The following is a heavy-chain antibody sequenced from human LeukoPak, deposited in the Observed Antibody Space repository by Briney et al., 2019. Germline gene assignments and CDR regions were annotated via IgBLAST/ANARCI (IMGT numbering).Heavy chain of an antibody. D-gene: IGHD6-19*01. J-gene: IGHJ4*02. CDR3: ARRYASGWSPTFDY. Sequence: PSETLSLTCTVSGGSMSGYYWGSIRQPPGKGLEWIGYIYRSGGTNYNPSVRSRVSISLDTSKNQFSLELRSVTAADTAVYFCARRYASGWSPTFDYWGQGILVTVST. V-gene: IGHV4-59*01. CDR2: IYRSGGT. CDR1: GGSMSGYY.